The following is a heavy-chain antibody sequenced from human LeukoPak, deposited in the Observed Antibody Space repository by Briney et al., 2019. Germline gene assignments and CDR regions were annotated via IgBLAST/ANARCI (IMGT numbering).Heavy chain of an antibody. V-gene: IGHV3-23*01. CDR1: GVTFSSYG. Sequence: GGSLRPSCAASGVTFSSYGMNWVRQAPGKGPEWVSGTSGSGGSTDYADSVKGRFTVSSDNSKNTVYLQMNSLRDEDTAVYYCAKNSGWYSYYGMDVWGQGTTVTVSS. CDR2: TSGSGGST. J-gene: IGHJ6*02. D-gene: IGHD6-19*01. CDR3: AKNSGWYSYYGMDV.